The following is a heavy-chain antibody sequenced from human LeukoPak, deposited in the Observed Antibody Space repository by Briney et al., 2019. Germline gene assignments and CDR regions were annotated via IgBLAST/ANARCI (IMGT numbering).Heavy chain of an antibody. CDR1: GFTFNNYN. V-gene: IGHV3-21*01. Sequence: GGSLRLSCATPGFTFNNYNMNWVRQAPGRALEWVSSITSSGTYIFYADSVKGRFTISRDNAKNSLYLQMNSLGPEDTAVYYCARDPYSGNYGNYYYYYMDVWGKGTTVTISS. CDR2: ITSSGTYI. J-gene: IGHJ6*03. CDR3: ARDPYSGNYGNYYYYYMDV. D-gene: IGHD1-26*01.